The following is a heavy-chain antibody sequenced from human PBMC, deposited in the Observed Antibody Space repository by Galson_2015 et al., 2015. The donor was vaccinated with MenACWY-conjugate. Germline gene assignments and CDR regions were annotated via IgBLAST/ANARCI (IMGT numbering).Heavy chain of an antibody. Sequence: QSGAEVKKPGASVTVSCKASGSIFNNYAISWVRQAPGQGLEWVGRIIPFLGIPTYAQKFQGRVTITATKSTTTVFMELSSLTSEDTAVYYCARIGTTDCGSTSCFDYWGQGTLVTVSS. CDR3: ARIGTTDCGSTSCFDY. CDR1: GSIFNNYA. D-gene: IGHD2-2*01. V-gene: IGHV1-69*04. J-gene: IGHJ4*02. CDR2: IIPFLGIP.